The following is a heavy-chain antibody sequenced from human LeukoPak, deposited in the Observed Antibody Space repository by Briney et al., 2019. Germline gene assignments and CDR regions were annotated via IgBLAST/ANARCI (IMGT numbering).Heavy chain of an antibody. CDR1: GYTFTGYN. CDR2: INPNSGGT. J-gene: IGHJ4*02. V-gene: IGHV1-2*02. CDR3: ARDGHFDN. Sequence: ASVKVSCKASGYTFTGYNMQWLRQAPGQGLEWMGWINPNSGGTNYAQKCQGRVTMTRDTSISTAYVELSRQRSDDTAVYYCARDGHFDNWGQGTLVTVSS.